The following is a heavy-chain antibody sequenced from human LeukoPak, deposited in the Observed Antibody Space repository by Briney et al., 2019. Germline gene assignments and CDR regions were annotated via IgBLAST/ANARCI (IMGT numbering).Heavy chain of an antibody. CDR3: ATSSYSSSSNWFDP. Sequence: ASVKVSCKASGYTFTSYGISWVRQAPGQGLEWMGWISAYNGNTNYAQKLQGRVTMTTDTSTSTAYLELRSLRSDDTAVYYCATSSYSSSSNWFDPWGQGTLVTVSS. J-gene: IGHJ5*02. CDR2: ISAYNGNT. V-gene: IGHV1-18*01. D-gene: IGHD6-6*01. CDR1: GYTFTSYG.